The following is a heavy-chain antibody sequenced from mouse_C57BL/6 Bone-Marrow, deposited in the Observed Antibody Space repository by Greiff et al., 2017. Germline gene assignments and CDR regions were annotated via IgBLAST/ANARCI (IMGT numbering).Heavy chain of an antibody. CDR2: ISYDGSN. CDR1: GYSITSGYY. CDR3: ARDPSY. Sequence: EVKLLESGPGLVKPSQSLSLTCSVTGYSITSGYYWNWIRQFPGNKLEWMGYISYDGSNNYNPSLKNRISITRDTSKNQFFLKLNSVTTEDTATYYCARDPSYWGQGTLGTVSA. V-gene: IGHV3-6*01. J-gene: IGHJ3*01.